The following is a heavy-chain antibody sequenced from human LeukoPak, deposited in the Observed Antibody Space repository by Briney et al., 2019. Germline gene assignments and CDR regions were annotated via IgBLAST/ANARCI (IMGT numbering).Heavy chain of an antibody. D-gene: IGHD6-6*01. CDR2: IYTSGST. CDR3: ARHIPILVSSSWGYYMDV. CDR1: GGSISSGSYY. J-gene: IGHJ6*03. V-gene: IGHV4-61*02. Sequence: PSETLSLTCTVSGGSISSGSYYWSWIRQPAGKGLEWIGRIYTSGSTNYNPSLKSRVTISVDTSKNQFSLKLSSVTAADTAVYYCARHIPILVSSSWGYYMDVWGKGTTVTVSS.